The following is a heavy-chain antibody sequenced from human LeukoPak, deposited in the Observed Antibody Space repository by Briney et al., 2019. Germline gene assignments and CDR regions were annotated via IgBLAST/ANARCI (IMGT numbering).Heavy chain of an antibody. Sequence: SETLSLTCTVSGGSISSSSYYWGWIRQPPGTGREWIGSIYYSGSTYYNPSLKSRVTISVDTSKNQFSLKLSSVTAADTAVYYCARSSIAAVDYWGQGTLVTVSS. CDR3: ARSSIAAVDY. V-gene: IGHV4-39*01. J-gene: IGHJ4*02. CDR2: IYYSGST. D-gene: IGHD6-13*01. CDR1: GGSISSSSYY.